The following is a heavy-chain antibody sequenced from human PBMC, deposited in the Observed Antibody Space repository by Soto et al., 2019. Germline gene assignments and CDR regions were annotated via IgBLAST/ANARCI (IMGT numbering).Heavy chain of an antibody. V-gene: IGHV1-58*02. Sequence: GASVKVSCKASGFTFTSSAMQWVRQARGQRLEWIGWIVVGSGNTNYAQKFQERVTITRDMSTSTAYMELSSLRSEDTAVYYCAANGGDYGDYGGYYYYYMVVWGKGTTVTVSS. CDR2: IVVGSGNT. CDR3: AANGGDYGDYGGYYYYYMVV. D-gene: IGHD4-17*01. CDR1: GFTFTSSA. J-gene: IGHJ6*03.